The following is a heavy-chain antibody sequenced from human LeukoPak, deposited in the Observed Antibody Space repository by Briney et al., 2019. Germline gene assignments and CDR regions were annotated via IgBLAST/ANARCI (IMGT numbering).Heavy chain of an antibody. CDR1: GFTVGLSLSSSS. J-gene: IGHJ4*02. Sequence: GGSLRLSCTASGFTVGLSLSSSSMSWVRLAPGKGLEWVSSISSVSRFIFYADSVKGRFTISRDNAKNSLFLQMNSLRAEDTAVYYCARDTSYADAYIGLWGQGTLVTVSS. CDR3: ARDTSYADAYIGL. D-gene: IGHD1-26*01. CDR2: ISSVSRFI. V-gene: IGHV3-21*01.